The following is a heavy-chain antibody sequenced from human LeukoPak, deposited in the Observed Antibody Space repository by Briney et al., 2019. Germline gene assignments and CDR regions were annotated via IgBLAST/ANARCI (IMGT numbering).Heavy chain of an antibody. CDR2: IYHSGST. V-gene: IGHV4-4*02. J-gene: IGHJ4*02. Sequence: PSETLSLTCAVSGGSISSSNWWSWVRQSPGKGLEWIGEIYHSGSTNYNPSLKSRVTISVDKSKNQFSLKLSSVTAADTAVYYCARVRSRSLAYCGGDCYSRDFDYWGQGTLVTVSS. CDR1: GGSISSSNW. D-gene: IGHD2-21*02. CDR3: ARVRSRSLAYCGGDCYSRDFDY.